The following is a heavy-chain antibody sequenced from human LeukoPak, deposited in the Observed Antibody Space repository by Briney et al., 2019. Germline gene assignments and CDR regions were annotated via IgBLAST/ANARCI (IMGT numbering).Heavy chain of an antibody. CDR1: GGSVNSGDYY. V-gene: IGHV4-30-4*01. CDR3: ASSYYGSGSPGGLLDY. J-gene: IGHJ4*02. Sequence: PSETLSLTCTVSGGSVNSGDYYWSWIRQPPGKGLEWIGYIYYSGSSYYNPSLKSRVTISVDTSKNQFSLKLSSVTAADTAVYYCASSYYGSGSPGGLLDYWGQGTLVTVSS. CDR2: IYYSGSS. D-gene: IGHD3-10*01.